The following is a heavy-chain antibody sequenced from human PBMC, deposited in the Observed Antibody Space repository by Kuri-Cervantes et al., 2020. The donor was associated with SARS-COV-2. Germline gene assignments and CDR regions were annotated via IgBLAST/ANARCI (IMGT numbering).Heavy chain of an antibody. CDR1: GYTFSNYW. J-gene: IGHJ6*03. CDR2: IYPGDSDT. D-gene: IGHD4-17*01. CDR3: ARRAYGEEVDYYYMDV. Sequence: GGSLRLSCKASGYTFSNYWIIWVRQMPGKGLEWMGIIYPGDSDTRYRPSFQGQVTISADKSINTAFLQWSSLKASDTAIYYCARRAYGEEVDYYYMDVWGKGTTVTVSS. V-gene: IGHV5-51*01.